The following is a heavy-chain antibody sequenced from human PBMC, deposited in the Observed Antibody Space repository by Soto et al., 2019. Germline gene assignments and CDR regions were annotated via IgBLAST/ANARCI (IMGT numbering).Heavy chain of an antibody. J-gene: IGHJ6*02. CDR3: ARLLGSSSAYFYGMDV. CDR2: IYPGDSDT. D-gene: IGHD6-6*01. V-gene: IGHV5-51*01. CDR1: AYTFTRNW. Sequence: GESLKISCTGSAYTFTRNWIGWVRQMPGNGLEWMGIIYPGDSDTRYSPSFQGQVTMSADMSISTVYLKWSSLKASDTAIYYCARLLGSSSAYFYGMDVWGQGTTVTVSS.